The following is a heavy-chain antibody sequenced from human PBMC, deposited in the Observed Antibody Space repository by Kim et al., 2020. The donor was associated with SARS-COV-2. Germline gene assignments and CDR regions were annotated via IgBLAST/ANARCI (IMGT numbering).Heavy chain of an antibody. J-gene: IGHJ3*02. Sequence: TDYNPSLKSRVTISVDTSKNQFSLKLSSVTAADTAVYYCARDSYPNAFDIWGQGTMVTVSS. CDR3: ARDSYPNAFDI. CDR2: T. V-gene: IGHV4-39*07.